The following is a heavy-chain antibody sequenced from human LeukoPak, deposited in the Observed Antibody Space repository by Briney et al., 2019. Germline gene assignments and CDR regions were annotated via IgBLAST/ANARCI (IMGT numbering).Heavy chain of an antibody. Sequence: GGSLRLSCAASGFTFSSYAMSWVRQAPGKGLEWVSAISGSGGSTYYADSVKGRFTISRDNSKNTLYLQMNSLRAEDTAVYYCAKDPRRTYYYYYGMDVWGQGTTVTVSS. CDR3: AKDPRRTYYYYYGMDV. CDR2: ISGSGGST. CDR1: GFTFSSYA. J-gene: IGHJ6*02. D-gene: IGHD6-25*01. V-gene: IGHV3-23*01.